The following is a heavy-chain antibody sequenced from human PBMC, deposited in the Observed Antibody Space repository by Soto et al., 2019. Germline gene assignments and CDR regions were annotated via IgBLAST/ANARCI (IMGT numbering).Heavy chain of an antibody. CDR3: AKVGDSSGYSAYYFDY. D-gene: IGHD3-22*01. CDR2: ISYDGSNK. J-gene: IGHJ4*02. CDR1: GFTFSSYG. Sequence: GGSLRLSCAASGFTFSSYGMHWVRQAPGKGLEWVAVISYDGSNKYYADSVKGRFTISRDNSKNTLYLQMNSLRAEDTAVYYCAKVGDSSGYSAYYFDYWGQGTLVTVSS. V-gene: IGHV3-30*18.